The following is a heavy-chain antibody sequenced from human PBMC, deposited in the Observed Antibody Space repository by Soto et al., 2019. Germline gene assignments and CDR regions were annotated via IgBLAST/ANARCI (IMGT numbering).Heavy chain of an antibody. J-gene: IGHJ4*01. V-gene: IGHV3-30*18. CDR2: ISYDGSNK. CDR1: GFTFSSYG. Sequence: QVQLVESGGGVVQPGRSLRLSCAASGFTFSSYGMHWVRQAPGKGLEWVAVISYDGSNKYYADSVKGRFTISRDNSKNTPNLQMNSLRAEDTDVYYCAKASRIVVVTAPYDYWSHGTLVTVSS. D-gene: IGHD2-21*02. CDR3: AKASRIVVVTAPYDY.